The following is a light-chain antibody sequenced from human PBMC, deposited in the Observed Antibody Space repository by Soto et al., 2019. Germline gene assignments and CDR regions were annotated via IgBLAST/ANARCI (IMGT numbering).Light chain of an antibody. J-gene: IGLJ1*01. Sequence: QSVLAQPPSASGSPGHSVTISCTRTSSDVGGYNYVSWYQQHPGKVPKLVIYEVSKRPSGVPDRFSGSKSGNTASLTVSGLQAEDEADYYCSSYAGSNNFDVFGTGTKVT. CDR2: EVS. CDR1: SSDVGGYNY. V-gene: IGLV2-8*01. CDR3: SSYAGSNNFDV.